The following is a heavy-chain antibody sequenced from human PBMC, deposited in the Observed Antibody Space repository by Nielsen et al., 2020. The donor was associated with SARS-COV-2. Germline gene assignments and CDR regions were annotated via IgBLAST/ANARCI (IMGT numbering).Heavy chain of an antibody. D-gene: IGHD3-10*01. CDR2: ISSSGSTI. V-gene: IGHV3-11*04. J-gene: IGHJ6*02. CDR1: GFTFSDYY. CDR3: ARDWWFGDPTSVGMDV. Sequence: GESLKISCAASGFTFSDYYMSWIRQAPGKGLEWVSYISSSGSTIYYADSVKGRFTISRDNAKNSLYLQMNSLRAEDTAVYYCARDWWFGDPTSVGMDVWGQGTTVTVSS.